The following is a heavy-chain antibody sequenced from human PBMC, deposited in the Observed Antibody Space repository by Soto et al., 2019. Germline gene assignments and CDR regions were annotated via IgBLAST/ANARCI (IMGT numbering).Heavy chain of an antibody. D-gene: IGHD6-19*01. V-gene: IGHV4-34*01. CDR2: INHSGST. Sequence: SETLSLTCAVYGGSFSGYYWSWIRQPPGKGLEWIGEINHSGSTNYNPSLKSRVTISVDTSKNQFSLKLSSVTAADTAVYYCARESSGHFEFWGQGPLVTVFS. CDR3: ARESSGHFEF. J-gene: IGHJ4*02. CDR1: GGSFSGYY.